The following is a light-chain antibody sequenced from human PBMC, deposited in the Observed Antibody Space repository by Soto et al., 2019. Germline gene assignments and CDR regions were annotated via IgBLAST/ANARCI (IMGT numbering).Light chain of an antibody. V-gene: IGLV2-14*01. Sequence: QSVLTQPASVSGSPGQSITISCTGTSSDVGRYNYVSWYQQHPGKAPKLIIYDVSSRPSGVSNRFSGSKSGNTASLTISGLQAEDEADYYCSSYTTSTTRIFGTGTKVTVL. CDR3: SSYTTSTTRI. CDR2: DVS. J-gene: IGLJ1*01. CDR1: SSDVGRYNY.